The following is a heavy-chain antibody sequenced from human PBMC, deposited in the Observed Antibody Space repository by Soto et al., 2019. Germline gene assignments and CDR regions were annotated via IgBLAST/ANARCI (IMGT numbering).Heavy chain of an antibody. V-gene: IGHV1-18*01. CDR1: GYTFSNYG. CDR2: ISLYSDGT. CDR3: ARVVPGAEAWFGS. D-gene: IGHD2-2*01. J-gene: IGHJ5*01. Sequence: GASVKGSCKTSGYTFSNYGITWVRQAPGQRLEWLGWISLYSDGTNYAQKFQGRVSMTTDTSTTTAYMELRSLRSDDTALYYCARVVPGAEAWFGSWGQVTLVTVSS.